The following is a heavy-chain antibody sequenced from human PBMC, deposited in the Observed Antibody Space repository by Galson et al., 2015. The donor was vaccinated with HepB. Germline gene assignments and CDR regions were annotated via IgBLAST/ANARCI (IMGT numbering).Heavy chain of an antibody. CDR3: AARLLHSGGMDV. J-gene: IGHJ6*02. CDR1: GFTFSSYW. V-gene: IGHV3-74*01. D-gene: IGHD3-10*01. Sequence: SLRLSCAASGFTFSSYWMHWVRQAPGKGLVWVSRINSDGGSTSYAGPVKGRFTISRDNAKNTLYLQMNSLRAEDTAVYYCAARLLHSGGMDVWGQGTTVTVSS. CDR2: INSDGGST.